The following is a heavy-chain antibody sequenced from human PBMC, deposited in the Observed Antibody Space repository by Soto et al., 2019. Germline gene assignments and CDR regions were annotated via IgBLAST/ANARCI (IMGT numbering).Heavy chain of an antibody. V-gene: IGHV5-51*01. D-gene: IGHD5-12*01. CDR3: VRHRNGYNPLDY. CDR1: GFSLTTYW. CDR2: IHPADSDT. J-gene: IGHJ4*02. Sequence: GESLKISCEASGFSLTTYWIGWVRQMPGKGLEWMGIIHPADSDTRYSPSFQGQVTISADKSISTAYLQWSSLKASDTAMYYCVRHRNGYNPLDYWGQGTLVTVSS.